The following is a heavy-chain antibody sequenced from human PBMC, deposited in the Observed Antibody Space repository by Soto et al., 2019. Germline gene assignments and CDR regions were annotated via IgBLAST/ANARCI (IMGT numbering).Heavy chain of an antibody. CDR2: IRSSSSYI. CDR1: AFTFSSYS. CDR3: ARGDSFSSSDYYYYGMDV. V-gene: IGHV3-21*01. J-gene: IGHJ6*02. Sequence: PGGSLRLSCAASAFTFSSYSMNWVRQAPGKGLEWVSSIRSSSSYIYYADSVKGRFTISRDNAKNSLYLQMNSLRAEDTAVYYCARGDSFSSSDYYYYGMDVWGQGTTVTVSS. D-gene: IGHD6-6*01.